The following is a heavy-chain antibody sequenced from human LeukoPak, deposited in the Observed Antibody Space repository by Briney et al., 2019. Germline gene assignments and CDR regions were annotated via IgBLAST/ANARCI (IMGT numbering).Heavy chain of an antibody. Sequence: GGSLRLSCAASGFTFSNYAMTWVRQAPGKGLEWVSSINDSGDITNYADSVKGRFTIARDDSKNTVYLEMKSLTAEDTALYYCARGGWPFDFWGQGTLVTVSS. CDR2: INDSGDIT. D-gene: IGHD3-10*01. V-gene: IGHV3-23*01. CDR3: ARGGWPFDF. CDR1: GFTFSNYA. J-gene: IGHJ4*02.